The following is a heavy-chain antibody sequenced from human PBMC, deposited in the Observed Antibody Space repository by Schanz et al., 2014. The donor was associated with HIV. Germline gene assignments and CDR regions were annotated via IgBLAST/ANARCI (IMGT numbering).Heavy chain of an antibody. D-gene: IGHD3-16*01. CDR1: GFTFSGSA. J-gene: IGHJ6*02. CDR2: ITGKVSYFAT. V-gene: IGHV3-73*02. CDR3: TRAYGGEINYAMDV. Sequence: EVQLVESGGGLVQPGESLKLSCAASGFTFSGSAIHWVRQASGKGLEWVGRITGKVSYFATAYGASVRGRFTISGDESQNTAYLQMNSLKTEDTAVYFCTRAYGGEINYAMDVWGQGTTVTVSS.